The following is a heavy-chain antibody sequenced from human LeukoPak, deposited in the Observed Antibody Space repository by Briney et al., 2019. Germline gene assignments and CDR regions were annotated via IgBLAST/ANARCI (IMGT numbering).Heavy chain of an antibody. CDR1: GGSISSGDYY. D-gene: IGHD6-13*01. CDR2: IYYSGST. Sequence: SETLSLTCTVSGGSISSGDYYWSWIRQPPGKGLEWIGYIYYSGSTYYNPSLKSRVTISVDTSKNQFSLKLSSVTAADTAVYYCARDSGVKGGSLDFDYWGQGTLVTVSS. CDR3: ARDSGVKGGSLDFDY. J-gene: IGHJ4*02. V-gene: IGHV4-30-4*01.